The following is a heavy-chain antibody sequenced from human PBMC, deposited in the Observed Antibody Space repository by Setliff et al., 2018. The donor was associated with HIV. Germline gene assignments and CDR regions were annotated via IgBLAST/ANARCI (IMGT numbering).Heavy chain of an antibody. CDR2: FHHTGNA. CDR3: ARLPRIALSGTFGWFDP. D-gene: IGHD6-19*01. V-gene: IGHV4-39*07. J-gene: IGHJ5*02. CDR1: GGSITSSISDATYY. Sequence: SETLSLTCTVSGGSITSSISDATYYWGWIRQPPGKGLEWIGSFHHTGNANYSPSLESRVTISVDTSKGQFSLRLSSVTAADTAVYYCARLPRIALSGTFGWFDPWGQGTLVTVSS.